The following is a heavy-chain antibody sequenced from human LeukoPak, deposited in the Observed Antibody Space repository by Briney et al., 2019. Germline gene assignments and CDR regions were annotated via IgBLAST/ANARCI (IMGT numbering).Heavy chain of an antibody. D-gene: IGHD3-16*01. V-gene: IGHV3-43*01. J-gene: IGHJ3*02. Sequence: GGSLRLSCAASGFTFDDYTMHWVRQAPGKGLEWVSLISWYGGSTYYADSVKGRFTISRDNSKNSLYLQMNSLRTEDTALYYCAKDGAGRGAFDIWGQGTMVTVSS. CDR2: ISWYGGST. CDR1: GFTFDDYT. CDR3: AKDGAGRGAFDI.